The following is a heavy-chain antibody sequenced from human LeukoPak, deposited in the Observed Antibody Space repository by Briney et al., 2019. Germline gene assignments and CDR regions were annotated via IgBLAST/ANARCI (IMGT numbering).Heavy chain of an antibody. CDR3: ARVPRDTETTNYYNMDV. CDR2: IIPIFGTA. V-gene: IGHV1-69*06. Sequence: ASVKVSCKASGGTFSSYAISWVRQAPGQGLEWMGGIIPIFGTANYAQKFQGRVTITADKSTSTAYMELSSLRSEDTAVYYCARVPRDTETTNYYNMDVWGKGTTVTISS. D-gene: IGHD4-17*01. J-gene: IGHJ6*04. CDR1: GGTFSSYA.